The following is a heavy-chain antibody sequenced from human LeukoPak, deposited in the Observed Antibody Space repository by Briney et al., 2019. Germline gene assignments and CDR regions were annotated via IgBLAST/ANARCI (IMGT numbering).Heavy chain of an antibody. CDR2: ISSSSSYI. D-gene: IGHD3-10*01. Sequence: GGSLRLSCAASGFTFSSYSMNRVRQAPGKGLEWVSSISSSSSYIYYADSVKGRFTISRDNAKNSLYLQMNSLRAEDTAVYYCARDIDYYGSGSYYRGFDYWGQGTLVTVSS. CDR1: GFTFSSYS. CDR3: ARDIDYYGSGSYYRGFDY. V-gene: IGHV3-21*01. J-gene: IGHJ4*02.